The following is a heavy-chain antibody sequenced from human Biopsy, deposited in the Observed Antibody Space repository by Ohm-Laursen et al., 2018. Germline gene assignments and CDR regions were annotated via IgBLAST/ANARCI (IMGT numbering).Heavy chain of an antibody. CDR2: IYYSVMT. CDR1: GDSVTKCY. V-gene: IGHV4-59*02. Sequence: PSETLSLTCTVSGDSVTKCYWSWIRQPPGKGLEWIGHIYYSVMTNYNPSLQSRVSISVDTSRNQVSLTLSSVTAADMAVYYCARDSGILNYGNFKYYHYYGMDVWGQGTKVTVSS. D-gene: IGHD4-11*01. CDR3: ARDSGILNYGNFKYYHYYGMDV. J-gene: IGHJ6*02.